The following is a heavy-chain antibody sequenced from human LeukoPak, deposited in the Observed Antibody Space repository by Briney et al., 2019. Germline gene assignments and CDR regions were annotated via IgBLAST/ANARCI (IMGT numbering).Heavy chain of an antibody. CDR2: INKDGSEK. V-gene: IGHV3-7*01. CDR3: ARENWTNDY. CDR1: GFTFSSYE. J-gene: IGHJ4*02. D-gene: IGHD1-1*01. Sequence: PGGSLRLSCAASGFTFSSYEMNWVRQAPGKGLEWVAHINKDGSEKYYVDSVKGRFTISRDNAKNSVYLQMNSLRAEDTAVYYCARENWTNDYWGQGTLVTVSS.